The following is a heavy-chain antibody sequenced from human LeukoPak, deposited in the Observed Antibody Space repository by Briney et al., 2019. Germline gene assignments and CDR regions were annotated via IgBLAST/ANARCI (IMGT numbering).Heavy chain of an antibody. CDR2: IYTSGST. V-gene: IGHV4-61*02. D-gene: IGHD2-2*03. J-gene: IGHJ4*02. CDR1: GGSISSGSYY. CDR3: ARDLDI. Sequence: SETLSLTCTVSGGSISSGSYYWSWIRQPAGKGLEWIGRIYTSGSTNYNPSLKSRVTISVDTSKNQFSLKLSSVTAADTAVYYCARDLDIWGQGTLVTVSS.